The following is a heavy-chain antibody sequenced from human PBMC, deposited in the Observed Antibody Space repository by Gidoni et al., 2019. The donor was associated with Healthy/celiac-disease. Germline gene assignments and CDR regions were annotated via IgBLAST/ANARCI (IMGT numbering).Heavy chain of an antibody. CDR1: GYTFTRYY. D-gene: IGHD3-3*02. Sequence: QVQLVQSGAAVKKPVASLTVSCQASGYTFTRYYMPWVRQATGQGLEWMGRSNPNSGGTNYAQKFQGRVTMTRDTSISTAYMELSRLRSDDTAVYYCASGMREGPLLAAFDIWGQGTMVTVSS. V-gene: IGHV1-2*06. CDR3: ASGMREGPLLAAFDI. J-gene: IGHJ3*02. CDR2: SNPNSGGT.